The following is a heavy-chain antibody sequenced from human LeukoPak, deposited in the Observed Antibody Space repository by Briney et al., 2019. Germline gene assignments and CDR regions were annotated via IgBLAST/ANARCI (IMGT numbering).Heavy chain of an antibody. V-gene: IGHV3-43*02. CDR2: TRKDDSST. CDR1: GVTFYDYA. Sequence: AGSLTLSCAVSGVTFYDYAIHWVRHAPGQGMDCVSLTRKDDSSTYYADSVKGLLTIFRDNRKNSMYLQMSSLRTEDTALYYCTKDGHSCHFFYWGQGDLV. D-gene: IGHD3-3*02. CDR3: TKDGHSCHFFY. J-gene: IGHJ4*02.